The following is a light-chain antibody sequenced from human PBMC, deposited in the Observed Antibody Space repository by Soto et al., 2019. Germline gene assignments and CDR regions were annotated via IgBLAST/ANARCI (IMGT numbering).Light chain of an antibody. Sequence: EIVLTQSPATLSLSPGERATLSCRASQSLDNYLAWYQHKPGQPPRLLIYDASTRATDIPARFSGSGSGRDFTRTISGLEPEDFALYYCKRRGRWPSFGGGTKVEIK. CDR2: DAS. CDR1: QSLDNY. J-gene: IGKJ4*01. V-gene: IGKV3-11*02. CDR3: KRRGRWPS.